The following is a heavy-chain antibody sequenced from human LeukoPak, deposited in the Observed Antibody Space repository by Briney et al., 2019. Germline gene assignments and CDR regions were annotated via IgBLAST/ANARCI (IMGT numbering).Heavy chain of an antibody. Sequence: PGRSLRLSCAASGFTFSSYGMHRVRQAPGKGLEWVAVIWYDGSNKYYADSVKGRFTISRDNSKNTLYLQMNSLRAEDTAVYYCARDGVWFGERYGFDPWGQGTLVTVSS. J-gene: IGHJ5*02. CDR1: GFTFSSYG. V-gene: IGHV3-33*01. CDR3: ARDGVWFGERYGFDP. D-gene: IGHD3-10*01. CDR2: IWYDGSNK.